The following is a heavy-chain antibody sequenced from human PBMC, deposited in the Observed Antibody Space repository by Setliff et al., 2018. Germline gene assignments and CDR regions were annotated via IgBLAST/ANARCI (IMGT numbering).Heavy chain of an antibody. CDR1: GFPFSGPW. V-gene: IGHV3-7*01. D-gene: IGHD2-15*01. Sequence: GSLRLSCAASGFPFSGPWMAWVRQAPGQGLEWVADIRPDGSGNFYVDSVRGRFTISRDNARNSLLLQMNSLRAEDTAVYYCARDPEGGGFDIWGQGTLVTVSS. CDR3: ARDPEGGGFDI. J-gene: IGHJ3*02. CDR2: IRPDGSGN.